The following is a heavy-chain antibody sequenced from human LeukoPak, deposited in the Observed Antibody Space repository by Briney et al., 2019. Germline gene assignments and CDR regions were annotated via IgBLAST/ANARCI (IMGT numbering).Heavy chain of an antibody. J-gene: IGHJ5*02. CDR3: AKVKVLWELLYWFDP. CDR1: GFTFSSYG. CDR2: ISYDGSNK. D-gene: IGHD1-26*01. Sequence: GGSLRLSCAASGFTFSSYGMHWVRQAPGKGPEWVAVISYDGSNKYYADSVKGRFTISRDNSKNTLYLQMNSLRAEDTAVYYCAKVKVLWELLYWFDPWGQGTLVTVSS. V-gene: IGHV3-30*18.